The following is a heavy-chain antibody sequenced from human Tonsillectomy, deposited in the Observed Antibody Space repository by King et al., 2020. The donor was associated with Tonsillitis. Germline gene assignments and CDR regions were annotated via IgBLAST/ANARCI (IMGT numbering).Heavy chain of an antibody. CDR3: ARDVYTAIQGCDF. J-gene: IGHJ4*02. CDR1: GFIFSNYG. Sequence: VQLVESGGGVVQPGGSLRLSCAASGFIFSNYGMHWVRQAPGKGLEWVAFIRRDGGETYYTDSVKGRFTISRDMSKNTVFLQMNSLKTEDTAVYYCARDVYTAIQGCDFWGQGTLVTVSS. CDR2: IRRDGGET. D-gene: IGHD2-2*02. V-gene: IGHV3-30*02.